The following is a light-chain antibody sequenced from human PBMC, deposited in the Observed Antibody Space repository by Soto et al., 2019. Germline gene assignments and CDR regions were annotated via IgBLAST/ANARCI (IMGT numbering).Light chain of an antibody. V-gene: IGKV1-9*01. CDR3: QQLNSYAFT. CDR1: QGISSY. CDR2: AAS. Sequence: DIQLTQSPSFLSASVGDRVTITCRASQGISSYLAWYQQKPGKAPKLLIYAASTLQSGVPSRFSGSGSGTKFTLTISCLQPEDFATYYCQQLNSYAFTFGGGTKVDIK. J-gene: IGKJ4*01.